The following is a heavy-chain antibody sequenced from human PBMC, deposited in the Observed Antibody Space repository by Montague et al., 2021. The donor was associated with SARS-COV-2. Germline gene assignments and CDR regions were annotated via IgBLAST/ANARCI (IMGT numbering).Heavy chain of an antibody. D-gene: IGHD6-19*01. J-gene: IGHJ3*02. CDR2: IFYSGNT. CDR1: GGSISSGDYY. V-gene: IGHV4-31*03. Sequence: TLSLTCTVSGGSISSGDYYWSWIRQHPGKGLEWIGYIFYSGNTYYNPSLMSRVTISVDTSKNQFSLKLSSVTAADTALYYCAKVAGSHDTFDIRGRGTMVTVSS. CDR3: AKVAGSHDTFDI.